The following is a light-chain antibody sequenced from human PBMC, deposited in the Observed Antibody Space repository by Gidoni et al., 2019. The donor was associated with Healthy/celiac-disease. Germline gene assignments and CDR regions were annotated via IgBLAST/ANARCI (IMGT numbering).Light chain of an antibody. CDR3: RQSYSTPLLT. V-gene: IGKV1-39*01. J-gene: IGKJ4*01. CDR2: AAS. CDR1: HSISSH. Sequence: DIQMTPFPTSLSASVGDRVNITFRASHSISSHLNWYQQKPGKAPKLLIYAASSLQSGVPSRFSSSRSWADFTLTISSLQPEDVTTYYCRQSYSTPLLTFGGGTKVEIK.